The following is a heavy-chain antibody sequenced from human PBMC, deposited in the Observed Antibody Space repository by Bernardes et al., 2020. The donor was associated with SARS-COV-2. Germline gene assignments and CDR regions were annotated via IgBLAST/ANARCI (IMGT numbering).Heavy chain of an antibody. CDR1: GGSIRSVGYY. CDR3: ARGGGYNLI. V-gene: IGHV4-31*03. Sequence: SETLSLTCTVSGGSIRSVGYYWRWRLQHPGKGLEWIGYIYYSGSTYYNPSLKSRVTISVDTSKNQFSLKLSSVTAADTAVYYCARGGGYNLIWCQGTLVTVSS. D-gene: IGHD5-12*01. CDR2: IYYSGST. J-gene: IGHJ4*02.